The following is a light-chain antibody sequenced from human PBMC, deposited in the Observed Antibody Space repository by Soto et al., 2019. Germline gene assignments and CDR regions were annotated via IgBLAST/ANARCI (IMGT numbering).Light chain of an antibody. J-gene: IGKJ3*01. CDR2: LGS. CDR1: QSLLHGNGYNY. Sequence: DIVLTQSPLSLAVTPGEPASISCRSSQSLLHGNGYNYLDWYLQKPGQSPQLLIYLGSNRASGVPHRFSGSGSGTDFTLRISRVEAEDVGVYYCMEALQTSFTFGPGTKVDLK. V-gene: IGKV2-28*01. CDR3: MEALQTSFT.